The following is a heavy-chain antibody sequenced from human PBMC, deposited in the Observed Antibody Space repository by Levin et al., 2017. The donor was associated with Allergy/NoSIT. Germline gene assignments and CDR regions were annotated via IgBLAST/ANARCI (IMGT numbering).Heavy chain of an antibody. CDR2: VYSDGTIT. Sequence: GGSLRLSCAASGFTFSNYYMHWVRQAPGKGLVWVSRVYSDGTITDYADSVKGRFTISRDNAKNTLYLQMNSLRAEDTAVYYCARGGCSSTSCLDSWGQGTLVTVSP. CDR1: GFTFSNYY. J-gene: IGHJ5*01. CDR3: ARGGCSSTSCLDS. V-gene: IGHV3-74*01. D-gene: IGHD2-2*01.